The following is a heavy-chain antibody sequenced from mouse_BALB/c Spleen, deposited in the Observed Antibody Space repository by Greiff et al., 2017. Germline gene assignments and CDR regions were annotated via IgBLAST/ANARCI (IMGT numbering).Heavy chain of an antibody. CDR1: GFTFSSYG. CDR3: ARDLGRRYYAMDY. D-gene: IGHD3-1*01. V-gene: IGHV5-6-3*01. Sequence: EVQLVESGGGLVQPGGSLKLSCAASGFTFSSYGMSWVRQTPDKRLELVATINSNGGSTYYPDSVKGRFTISRDNAKNTLYLQMSSLKSEDTAMYYCARDLGRRYYAMDYWGQGTSVTVSS. J-gene: IGHJ4*01. CDR2: INSNGGST.